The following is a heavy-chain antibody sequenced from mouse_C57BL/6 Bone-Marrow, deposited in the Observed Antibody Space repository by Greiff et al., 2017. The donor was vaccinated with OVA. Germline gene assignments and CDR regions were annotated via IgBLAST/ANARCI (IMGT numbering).Heavy chain of an antibody. CDR3: ARDLELTGTSYYAMDY. D-gene: IGHD4-1*01. J-gene: IGHJ4*01. Sequence: EVQRVESGPGLVKPSQSLSLTCSVTGYSITSGYYWNWIRQFPGNKLEWMGYISYDGSNNYNPSLKNRISITRDTSKNQFFLKLNSVTTEDTATYYCARDLELTGTSYYAMDYWGQGTSVTVSS. V-gene: IGHV3-6*01. CDR1: GYSITSGYY. CDR2: ISYDGSN.